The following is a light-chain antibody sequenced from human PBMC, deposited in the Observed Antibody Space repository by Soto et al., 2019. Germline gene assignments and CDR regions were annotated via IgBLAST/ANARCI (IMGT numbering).Light chain of an antibody. CDR2: EVS. V-gene: IGLV2-14*01. CDR1: SSDVGGYNF. CDR3: TSYTTDSTLV. J-gene: IGLJ1*01. Sequence: QSALTQPASVSGSPGQSITISCTGTSSDVGGYNFVSWYQHPPGKAPKLMIYEVSNRPSGVSNRFSASKSGNTASLTISGLQAEDEADYYCTSYTTDSTLVFGPGTKLTVL.